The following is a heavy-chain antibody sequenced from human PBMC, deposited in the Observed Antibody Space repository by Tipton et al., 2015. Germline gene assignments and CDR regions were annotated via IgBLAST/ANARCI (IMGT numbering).Heavy chain of an antibody. CDR1: GGSISSYY. CDR3: ARENAYYYGMDV. V-gene: IGHV4-59*01. CDR2: IYYSGST. J-gene: IGHJ6*02. D-gene: IGHD1-1*01. Sequence: TLSLTCTVSGGSISSYYWSWIRQPPGKGLEWIGYIYYSGSTNYNPSLKSRVTISVDTSKNQFSLKLSSVTAADTAMYFCARENAYYYGMDVWGQGTTVTVSS.